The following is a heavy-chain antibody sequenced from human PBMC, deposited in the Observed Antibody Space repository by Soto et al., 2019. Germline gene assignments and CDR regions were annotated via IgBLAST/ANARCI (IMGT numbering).Heavy chain of an antibody. V-gene: IGHV1-8*01. CDR2: MNPNSGNT. CDR3: ARKATGPYYYDSSGYYDYFDP. D-gene: IGHD3-22*01. J-gene: IGHJ5*02. CDR1: GYTFTSYE. Sequence: ASVKVSCKASGYTFTSYEINWVRQATGQGLEWMGWMNPNSGNTDYAQKFQGRVTMTRSTSITTAYMELSSLTSEGTAVYYCARKATGPYYYDSSGYYDYFDPWGQGTLVTVSS.